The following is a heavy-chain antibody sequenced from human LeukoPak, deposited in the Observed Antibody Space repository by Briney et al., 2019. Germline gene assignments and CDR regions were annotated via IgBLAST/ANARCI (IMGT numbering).Heavy chain of an antibody. CDR1: GYTFTSYG. D-gene: IGHD6-13*01. V-gene: IGHV1-18*01. J-gene: IGHJ5*02. CDR2: ISAYNGNT. CDR3: ARVVGQQLDNWFDP. Sequence: GASVKVSCKASGYTFTSYGISWVRQAPGQGLEWMGWISAYNGNTNYAQKLQGRVTMTTDTSTSTAYMELRSLRSDDTAVYYCARVVGQQLDNWFDPWGQGTLVTVSS.